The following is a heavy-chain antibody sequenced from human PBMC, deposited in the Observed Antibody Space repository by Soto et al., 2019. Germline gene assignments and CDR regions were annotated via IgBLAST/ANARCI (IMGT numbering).Heavy chain of an antibody. CDR2: IGRSSTTI. CDR1: GFTFSPYS. CDR3: ARDQDDYGDQTLDY. D-gene: IGHD4-17*01. Sequence: EVQLVESGGGLVQPGGSLRLSCAASGFTFSPYSMNWVRQAPGKGLEWLSYIGRSSTTIYYADSVKGRFTIFRDDAKNSVYLQMNSLRDEDTAVYSCARDQDDYGDQTLDYWGQGTLVTVSS. V-gene: IGHV3-48*02. J-gene: IGHJ4*02.